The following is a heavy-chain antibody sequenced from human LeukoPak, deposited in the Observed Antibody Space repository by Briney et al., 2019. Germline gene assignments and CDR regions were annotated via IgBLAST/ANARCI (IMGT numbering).Heavy chain of an antibody. Sequence: ASVKLSCKASGYTFTGYDMHWVRQAPGQGLEWMGGINPNSGGTNYAQKFQGRVTMTRDTSISTAYMELSRLRSDDTAVYYCARDSLSDIVVVPAAMVSSMDVWGKGTTVTLSS. V-gene: IGHV1-2*02. J-gene: IGHJ6*03. CDR2: INPNSGGT. D-gene: IGHD2-2*01. CDR3: ARDSLSDIVVVPAAMVSSMDV. CDR1: GYTFTGYD.